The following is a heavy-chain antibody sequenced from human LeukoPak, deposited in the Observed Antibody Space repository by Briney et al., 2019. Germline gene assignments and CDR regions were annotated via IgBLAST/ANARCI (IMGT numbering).Heavy chain of an antibody. J-gene: IGHJ4*02. CDR2: ISSDGSNE. CDR1: GFAFSTYS. Sequence: LSGRSLRLSCAASGFAFSTYSMHWVRQAPGKGLEWLALISSDGSNENFADSVKGRFTISRDNSKNTLYLQMNSPRSEDTAIYYCAGDPNRSYFDHWGQGTLVTVSS. D-gene: IGHD1-14*01. CDR3: AGDPNRSYFDH. V-gene: IGHV3-30*01.